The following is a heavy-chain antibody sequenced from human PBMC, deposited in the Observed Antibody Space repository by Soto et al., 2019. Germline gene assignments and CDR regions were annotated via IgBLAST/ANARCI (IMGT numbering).Heavy chain of an antibody. D-gene: IGHD5-12*01. J-gene: IGHJ4*02. CDR3: AARGYDFRTQGGGY. Sequence: EVQLVESGGGLVKPGGSLRLSCAASGFTFSSYSMNWVRQSPGKGLEWVSSISSSSSYIYYADSVQGRFTISRDNAKNSLYLQMNSLRAEDTAVYYCAARGYDFRTQGGGYWGQGTLVPVSS. CDR2: ISSSSSYI. V-gene: IGHV3-21*01. CDR1: GFTFSSYS.